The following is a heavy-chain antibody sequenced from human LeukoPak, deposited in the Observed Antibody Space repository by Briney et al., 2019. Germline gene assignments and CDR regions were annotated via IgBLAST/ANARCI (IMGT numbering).Heavy chain of an antibody. V-gene: IGHV4-30-2*01. J-gene: IGHJ4*02. CDR2: IYHSGST. CDR3: ARVIIKGYYFDY. Sequence: MTSQTLSLTCAVSGGSISGGGYSWSWIRQPPGKGLEWIGYIYHSGSTYYNPSLKSRVTISVDRSKNRFSLKLSSVTAADTAVYYCARVIIKGYYFDYWGQGTLVTVSS. D-gene: IGHD3-10*01. CDR1: GGSISGGGYS.